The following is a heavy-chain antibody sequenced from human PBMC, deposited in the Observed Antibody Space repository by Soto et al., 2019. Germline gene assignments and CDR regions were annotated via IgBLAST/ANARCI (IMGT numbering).Heavy chain of an antibody. CDR3: ARGSNGYIDS. V-gene: IGHV6-1*01. D-gene: IGHD4-4*01. Sequence: PSQTLSLTRATSGDSVSSHSHACNWIRQSPSGRLEWLGRTYYRSKWYNRYAVSMKSRITINPDTSKNQFSLQLNSVTHEDTAVYYCARGSNGYIDSWGQGTLVTV. J-gene: IGHJ4*02. CDR2: TYYRSKWYN. CDR1: GDSVSSHSHA.